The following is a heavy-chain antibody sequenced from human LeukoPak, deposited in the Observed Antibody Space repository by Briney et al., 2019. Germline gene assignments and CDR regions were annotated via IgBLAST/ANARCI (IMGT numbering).Heavy chain of an antibody. V-gene: IGHV1-18*01. Sequence: ASVKVSCKASGYTYSNYGFSWVRQAPGQGLEWMGRLSGYNGNTKYAQQFQGRVTMTTDTSTSTAYLELRSLRSDDTAVYYCASGRANYYHYVLDVWGQGTTVSVSS. CDR3: ASGRANYYHYVLDV. CDR2: LSGYNGNT. CDR1: GYTYSNYG. J-gene: IGHJ6*02.